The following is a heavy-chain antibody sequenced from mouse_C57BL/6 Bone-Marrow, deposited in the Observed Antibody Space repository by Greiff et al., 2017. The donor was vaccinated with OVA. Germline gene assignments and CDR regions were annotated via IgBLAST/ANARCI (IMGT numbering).Heavy chain of an antibody. CDR2: IDPANDNT. CDR3: ARGNFGSSFYAIDY. V-gene: IGHV14-3*01. J-gene: IGHJ4*01. D-gene: IGHD1-1*01. CDR1: GFNIKNTY. Sequence: VQLQQSVAELVRPGASVKLSCTASGFNIKNTYMHWVKQRPEQGLEWIGRIDPANDNTKYASKFQGKATMTADTSPTTAYLQLSSLSSEDTAVYCCARGNFGSSFYAIDYWGQGTSVTVSS.